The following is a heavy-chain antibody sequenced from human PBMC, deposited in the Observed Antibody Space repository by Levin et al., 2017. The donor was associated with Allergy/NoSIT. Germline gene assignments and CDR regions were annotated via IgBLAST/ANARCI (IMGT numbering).Heavy chain of an antibody. D-gene: IGHD4-17*01. CDR3: ARVKDGDYVVDY. J-gene: IGHJ4*02. Sequence: ASVKVSCKASGYTFSGYYMHWVRQAPGQGLEWVGWITPNSGYTNYAQKFQGRVTMTRDTSISTAYMELSRLRSDDTAVYYCARVKDGDYVVDYWGQGTLVTVSS. V-gene: IGHV1-2*02. CDR2: ITPNSGYT. CDR1: GYTFSGYY.